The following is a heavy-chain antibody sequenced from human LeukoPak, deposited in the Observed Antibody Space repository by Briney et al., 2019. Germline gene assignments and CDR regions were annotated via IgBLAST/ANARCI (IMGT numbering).Heavy chain of an antibody. J-gene: IGHJ4*02. CDR2: IFHTGST. CDR3: ARHREGATSFDY. V-gene: IGHV4-30-2*01. CDR1: GGSIGSGIYS. D-gene: IGHD1-26*01. Sequence: SQTLSLTCSVSGGSIGSGIYSWSWIRQPPGKGLEWIGYIFHTGSTSYNPSLKSRVTISVDTSKNQFSLKLSSVTAADTAVYYCARHREGATSFDYWGQGTLVTVSS.